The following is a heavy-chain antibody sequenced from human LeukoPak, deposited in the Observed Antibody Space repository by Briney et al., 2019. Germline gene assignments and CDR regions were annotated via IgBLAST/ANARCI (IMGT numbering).Heavy chain of an antibody. Sequence: SETLSLTCTVSGGSIDSNSWTWIRQPPGKGLEWIGYIYYSGSTNYNPSLKSRVTISVDTSKNQFSLKLSSVTAADTAVYYCARQTHSGYTPPPFDYWGQGTLVTVSS. CDR3: ARQTHSGYTPPPFDY. V-gene: IGHV4-59*01. CDR1: GGSIDSNS. J-gene: IGHJ4*02. CDR2: IYYSGST. D-gene: IGHD5-12*01.